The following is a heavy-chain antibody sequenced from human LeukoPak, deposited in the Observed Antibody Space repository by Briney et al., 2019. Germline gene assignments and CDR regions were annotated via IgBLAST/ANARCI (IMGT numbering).Heavy chain of an antibody. D-gene: IGHD1-26*01. CDR1: GFTFSNYW. CDR2: INTDGTT. CDR3: ARGAGIVGSTTLCDY. Sequence: GGSLRLSCAASGFTFSNYWMDWVRQTLGKGLVWVSRINTDGTTTYADSVKGRFTISRDNAKNTLYLRMDSLRADDTAVYYCARGAGIVGSTTLCDYWGQGALVTVSS. V-gene: IGHV3-74*03. J-gene: IGHJ4*02.